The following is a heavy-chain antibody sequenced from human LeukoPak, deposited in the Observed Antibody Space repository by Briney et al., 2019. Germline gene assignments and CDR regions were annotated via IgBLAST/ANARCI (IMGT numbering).Heavy chain of an antibody. CDR1: GGSFSGYY. J-gene: IGHJ4*02. D-gene: IGHD6-19*01. CDR2: INHSGST. Sequence: SETLSLTCAVYGGSFSGYYWSWIRQPPGKGLEWIGEINHSGSTNYNPSLKSRVTISVDTSKNQFSLKLSSVTAADTAVYYCAQPPESSGWYMWGQGTLVTVS. V-gene: IGHV4-34*01. CDR3: AQPPESSGWYM.